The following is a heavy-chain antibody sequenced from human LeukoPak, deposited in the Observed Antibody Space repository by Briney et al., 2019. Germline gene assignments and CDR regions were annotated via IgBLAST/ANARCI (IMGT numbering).Heavy chain of an antibody. V-gene: IGHV3-21*04. Sequence: GGSLRLSCAASGFSFSSYSMNWVRQAPGKGLEWVSSISSSSPYIYYADSVRGRFTISRDNAKNSLYLQMNSLRVEDTAMYYCARGGVQFDYWGQGTLVAVSS. CDR1: GFSFSSYS. CDR2: ISSSSPYI. CDR3: ARGGVQFDY. D-gene: IGHD4/OR15-4a*01. J-gene: IGHJ4*02.